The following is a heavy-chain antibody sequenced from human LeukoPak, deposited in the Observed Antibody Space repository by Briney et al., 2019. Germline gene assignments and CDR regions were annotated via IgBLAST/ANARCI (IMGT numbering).Heavy chain of an antibody. CDR2: MSNNGAT. CDR1: GGSIGGFY. J-gene: IGHJ6*03. V-gene: IGHV4-59*12. Sequence: SETLSLTCTVSGGSIGGFYWSWIRQPPGKGLEWIGYMSNNGATTYNPSLKSRVTISVDTSKNQSSLKLRSVTAADTAVYNCARRFRSSSWYALYYYYMDVWGKGTTVTISS. D-gene: IGHD6-13*01. CDR3: ARRFRSSSWYALYYYYMDV.